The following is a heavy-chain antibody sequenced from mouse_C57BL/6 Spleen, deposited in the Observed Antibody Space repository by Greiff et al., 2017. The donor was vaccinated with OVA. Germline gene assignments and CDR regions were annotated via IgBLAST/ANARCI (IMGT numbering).Heavy chain of an antibody. D-gene: IGHD2-12*01. J-gene: IGHJ4*01. Sequence: EVKLVEPGGGLVQPGGSMKLSCVASGFTFSNYWMNWVRQSPEKGLEWVAQIRLKSDNYATHYAESVKGRFTISRDDSKSSVYLQMNNLRAEDTGIYYCTGLYHIMYYAMDYWGQGTSVTVSS. CDR2: IRLKSDNYAT. CDR1: GFTFSNYW. CDR3: TGLYHIMYYAMDY. V-gene: IGHV6-3*01.